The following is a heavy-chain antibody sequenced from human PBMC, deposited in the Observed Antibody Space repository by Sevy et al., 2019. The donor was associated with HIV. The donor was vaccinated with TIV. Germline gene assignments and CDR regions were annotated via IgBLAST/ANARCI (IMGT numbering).Heavy chain of an antibody. CDR1: VFTFGSYG. V-gene: IGHV3-33*01. J-gene: IGHJ4*02. Sequence: GGSLRLSCVASVFTFGSYGMLWVRQAPGKGLEWVADIWFDGSNIHYADSVRGRFTISRDNSKNTLSLQMSSLRAEDTTVYYCARERTYLFDYCGQGTLVTVSS. CDR2: IWFDGSNI. CDR3: ARERTYLFDY.